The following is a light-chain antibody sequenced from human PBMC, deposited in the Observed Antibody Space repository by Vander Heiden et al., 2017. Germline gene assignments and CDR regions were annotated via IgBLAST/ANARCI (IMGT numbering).Light chain of an antibody. Sequence: QSALTHPRSAAASPGQSATIASTGTSRDVGGNNFVSWHQHHPGKAHKLMIYDGSKRPSGVPDRFSGSKSDNAASLTIAGLQAEDESDYCCCSDAGSYTWVFGGGTKLTVL. J-gene: IGLJ3*02. CDR3: CSDAGSYTWV. V-gene: IGLV2-11*01. CDR1: SRDVGGNNF. CDR2: DGS.